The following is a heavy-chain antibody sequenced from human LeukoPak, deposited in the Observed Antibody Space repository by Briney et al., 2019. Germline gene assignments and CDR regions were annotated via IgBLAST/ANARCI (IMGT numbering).Heavy chain of an antibody. CDR2: ISGSGRST. CDR3: ARDSVVVVPAAIRTPGDY. Sequence: PGGSLRLSCAASGFAFSTFAMSWVRQAPGKGLEWVSRISGSGRSTYYTDSMKGRFTVYRDNSNNTLHLQMNSLRAEDTAVYYCARDSVVVVPAAIRTPGDYWGQGTLVTVSS. J-gene: IGHJ4*02. CDR1: GFAFSTFA. V-gene: IGHV3-23*01. D-gene: IGHD2-2*01.